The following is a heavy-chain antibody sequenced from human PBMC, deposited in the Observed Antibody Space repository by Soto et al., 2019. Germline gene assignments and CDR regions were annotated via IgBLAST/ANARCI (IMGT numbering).Heavy chain of an antibody. V-gene: IGHV1-69*13. J-gene: IGHJ5*02. CDR3: ARIIPVVASPQGWFDP. Sequence: SVKVSCKASGGTFSSYAISWARQAPGQGLEWMGGIIPIFGTANYAQKFQGRVTITADESTSTAYMELSSLRSEDTAVYYCARIIPVVASPQGWFDPWGQGTLVTVSS. CDR2: IIPIFGTA. D-gene: IGHD2-15*01. CDR1: GGTFSSYA.